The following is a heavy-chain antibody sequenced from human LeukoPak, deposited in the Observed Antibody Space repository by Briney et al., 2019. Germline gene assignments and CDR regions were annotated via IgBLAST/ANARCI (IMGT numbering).Heavy chain of an antibody. D-gene: IGHD2-21*02. J-gene: IGHJ5*02. CDR2: IYYSGST. CDR1: GGSISSYH. V-gene: IGHV4-59*01. CDR3: AREFEDVVVTATTILAGGWFDP. Sequence: SETLSLTCTVSGGSISSYHWSWIRQPPGKGLEWIGYIYYSGSTNYNPSLKSRVTISVDTSKNQFSLKLSSVTAADTAVYYCAREFEDVVVTATTILAGGWFDPWGQGTLVTVSS.